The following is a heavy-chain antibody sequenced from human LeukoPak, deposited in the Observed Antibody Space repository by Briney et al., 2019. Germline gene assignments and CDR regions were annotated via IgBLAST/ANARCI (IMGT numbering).Heavy chain of an antibody. V-gene: IGHV3-7*03. Sequence: GGSLRLSCAASGFTFSSYWMSWVRQAPGKGLEWVANIKQDGSEKYYVDSVKGRFTISRDNAKNSLYLQMNSLRAEDTAVYYCAKALGYNSPVNWFDPWGQGTLVTVSS. D-gene: IGHD3-22*01. CDR1: GFTFSSYW. J-gene: IGHJ5*02. CDR2: IKQDGSEK. CDR3: AKALGYNSPVNWFDP.